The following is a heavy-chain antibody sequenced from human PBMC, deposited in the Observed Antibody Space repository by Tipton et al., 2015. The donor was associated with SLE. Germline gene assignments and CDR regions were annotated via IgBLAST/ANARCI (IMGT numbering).Heavy chain of an antibody. CDR2: ITSDTKTI. J-gene: IGHJ4*02. V-gene: IGHV3-48*01. CDR1: GFSFSTHS. Sequence: SLRLSCVASGFSFSTHSMEWVRQAPGTGLEWVSYITSDTKTISYADSVKGRFTTYRDNARNRLYLEMNSLRAEDTAVYFCARSTEGKFDYWGQGTLVTVSS. D-gene: IGHD5/OR15-5a*01. CDR3: ARSTEGKFDY.